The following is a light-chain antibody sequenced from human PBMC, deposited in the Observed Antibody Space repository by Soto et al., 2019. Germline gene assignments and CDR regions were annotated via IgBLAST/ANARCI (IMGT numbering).Light chain of an antibody. CDR3: VTWDSSLSVGV. Sequence: QSVLTRPPSVSAAPGQKVTISCSGSSSNIGNNYVSWYQQLPGTAPKLLIYDNNKRPSGIPDRFSGSKSGTSATLGITGLQTGDEADHHWVTWDSSLSVGVFGGGTKLTVL. CDR2: DNN. CDR1: SSNIGNNY. V-gene: IGLV1-51*01. J-gene: IGLJ3*02.